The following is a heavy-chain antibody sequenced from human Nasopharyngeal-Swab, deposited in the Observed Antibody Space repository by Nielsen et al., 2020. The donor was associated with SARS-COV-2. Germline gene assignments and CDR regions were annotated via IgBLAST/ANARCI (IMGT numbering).Heavy chain of an antibody. CDR2: ISGSGFT. Sequence: RQARGKGLGWVSSISGSGFTYYSDSVKGRFTISRDNSMDTLYLQMNSLRAEDTATYYCAKDWLYTSAWYGGSWGQGTLVTVSS. V-gene: IGHV3-23*01. J-gene: IGHJ5*02. CDR3: AKDWLYTSAWYGGS. D-gene: IGHD3-22*01.